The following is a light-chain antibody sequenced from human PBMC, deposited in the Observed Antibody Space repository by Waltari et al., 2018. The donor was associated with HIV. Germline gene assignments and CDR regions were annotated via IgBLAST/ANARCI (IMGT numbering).Light chain of an antibody. J-gene: IGKJ2*01. CDR1: QEIGTY. Sequence: AIRMTQSPSSLSASTGDIVTISCRASQEIGTYLAWYQHKPGKVPELLMYSASTLQSGLPSRFNGSGSGTDFTLTIDCLQSEDFATYYCQQYYSYPQAFGQGTKLEIK. CDR2: SAS. V-gene: IGKV1-8*01. CDR3: QQYYSYPQA.